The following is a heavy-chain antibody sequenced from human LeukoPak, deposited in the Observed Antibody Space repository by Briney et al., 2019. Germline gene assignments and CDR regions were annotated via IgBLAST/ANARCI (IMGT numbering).Heavy chain of an antibody. CDR1: GFTFSSYW. V-gene: IGHV3-74*01. J-gene: IGHJ4*02. CDR3: ARDSDSAFDY. CDR2: INSDGSST. Sequence: GGSLRLSCAASGFTFSSYWMHWVRQAPGKGLVWVSHINSDGSSTSYADSVKGRFTISRDNAKNTLYLQMNSLRAEDTAVYYCARDSDSAFDYWGQGTLVTASS.